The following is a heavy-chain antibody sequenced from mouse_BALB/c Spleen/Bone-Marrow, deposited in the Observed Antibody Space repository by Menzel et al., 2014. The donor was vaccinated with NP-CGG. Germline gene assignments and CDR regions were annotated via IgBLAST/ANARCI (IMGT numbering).Heavy chain of an antibody. Sequence: EVMLLESGAGLVQPGGSLRLSCATSGFTFTDYYMSWVRQPPGQALEWLGFIRHKANGYTTEYSVSVKGRFTISRDNTISIRYLQMTTLRAEDSATYYCARDIGNYVGLAYWGQGTLVTVSA. CDR2: IRHKANGYTT. J-gene: IGHJ3*01. CDR1: GFTFTDYY. V-gene: IGHV7-3*02. CDR3: ARDIGNYVGLAY. D-gene: IGHD2-1*01.